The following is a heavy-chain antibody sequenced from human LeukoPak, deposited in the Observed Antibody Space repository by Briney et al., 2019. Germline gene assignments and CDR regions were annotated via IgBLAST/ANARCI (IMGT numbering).Heavy chain of an antibody. D-gene: IGHD1-26*01. Sequence: SETLSLTCTVSGGSISGYYWSWIRQPPGKELEWIGYIYESGSTDYNPSLRSRVTISRDTSKNQFSLKLSSVTAADTAVYYCASLRERSYYARGFDYWGQGTLVTVSS. CDR1: GGSISGYY. J-gene: IGHJ4*02. V-gene: IGHV4-4*09. CDR3: ASLRERSYYARGFDY. CDR2: IYESGST.